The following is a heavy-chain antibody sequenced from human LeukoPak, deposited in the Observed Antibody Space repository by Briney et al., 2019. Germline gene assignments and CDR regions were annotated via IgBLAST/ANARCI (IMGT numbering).Heavy chain of an antibody. Sequence: ASVKVSCKASGYTFTDYYMHWVRQAPGQGLEWVGWINPNSGGTNYAQKFQGRVTMTRDTSINTAYMELSSLRSDDTAVYYCAREWYDILTGYQGFQLDYWGQGSLVTVSS. CDR2: INPNSGGT. CDR1: GYTFTDYY. CDR3: AREWYDILTGYQGFQLDY. D-gene: IGHD3-9*01. J-gene: IGHJ4*02. V-gene: IGHV1-2*02.